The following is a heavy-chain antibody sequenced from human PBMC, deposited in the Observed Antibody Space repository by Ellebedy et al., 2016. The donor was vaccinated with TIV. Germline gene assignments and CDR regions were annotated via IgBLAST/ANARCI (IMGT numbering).Heavy chain of an antibody. J-gene: IGHJ1*01. Sequence: AASVKVSCKASGYTFTSYGISWVRQAPGQGLEWMGWISAYNGNKNYAQKLLVRVTMTTDTSTTTAYMELRSLRSDDTAVYYCARDDYGDYVSYFQHWGQGTLVTVSS. V-gene: IGHV1-18*01. CDR3: ARDDYGDYVSYFQH. D-gene: IGHD4-17*01. CDR1: GYTFTSYG. CDR2: ISAYNGNK.